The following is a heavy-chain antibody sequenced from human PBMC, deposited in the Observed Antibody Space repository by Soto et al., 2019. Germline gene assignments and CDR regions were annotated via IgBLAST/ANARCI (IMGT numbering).Heavy chain of an antibody. CDR3: ARERRERIHDGYDIDY. Sequence: PSETLSLTCSVSGDSISDYYWSWIRQPAGKGLEWIGRIYTSGNTDYNPSLRSRITISIDISRNQFYLRLTSMTAADTAVYYCARERRERIHDGYDIDYWGQGALVTVSS. CDR1: GDSISDYY. D-gene: IGHD5-12*01. J-gene: IGHJ4*02. CDR2: IYTSGNT. V-gene: IGHV4-4*07.